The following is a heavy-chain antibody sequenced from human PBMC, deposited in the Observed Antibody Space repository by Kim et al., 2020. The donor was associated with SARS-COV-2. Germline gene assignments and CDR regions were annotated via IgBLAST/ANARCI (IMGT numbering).Heavy chain of an antibody. Sequence: SETLSLTCTVSGGSISSSSYYWGWIRQPPGKGLEWIGTIAYSGSAYYNPSLKSRVTISVDTSKNQFSLKLSSVTADDTAVYYCARHDYYGSGSLDDWGQG. D-gene: IGHD3-10*01. CDR2: IAYSGSA. J-gene: IGHJ4*02. V-gene: IGHV4-39*01. CDR3: ARHDYYGSGSLDD. CDR1: GGSISSSSYY.